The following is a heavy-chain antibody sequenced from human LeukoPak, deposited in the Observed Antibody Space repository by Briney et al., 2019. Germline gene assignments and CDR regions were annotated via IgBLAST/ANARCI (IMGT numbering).Heavy chain of an antibody. D-gene: IGHD4-17*01. CDR1: GFSLRTSGMC. V-gene: IGHV2-70*11. Sequence: ESGPTLVNPTQTLTLTCTFSGFSLRTSGMCVSWIRHPPGRALEWLARIDWDYDKYFITSLKTRLAISKDTSKNQVVLIMTNMDPVDTATYYCARSPTVTTAPHFVHWGQGALVTVSS. CDR3: ARSPTVTTAPHFVH. CDR2: IDWDYDK. J-gene: IGHJ4*02.